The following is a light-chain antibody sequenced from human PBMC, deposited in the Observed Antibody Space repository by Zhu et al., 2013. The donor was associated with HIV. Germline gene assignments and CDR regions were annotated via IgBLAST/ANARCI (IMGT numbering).Light chain of an antibody. CDR1: TSDIGSNT. CDR2: RTD. V-gene: IGLV1-44*01. J-gene: IGLJ2*01. Sequence: QSVLTQPPSASGTPGQRVTISCSGSTSDIGSNTVDWYQQLPGTAPKLLIYRTDQRPSGVPARFSGSKSGTSASLAISGLQSEDEALYYCATWHDSVNAVVFGGGTKLTVL. CDR3: ATWHDSVNAVV.